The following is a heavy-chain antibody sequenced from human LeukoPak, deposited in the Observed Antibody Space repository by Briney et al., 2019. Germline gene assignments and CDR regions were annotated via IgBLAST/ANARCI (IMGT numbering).Heavy chain of an antibody. CDR2: IRSKAYGGTT. J-gene: IGHJ4*02. Sequence: PGGSPRLSCTASGFTFRDYGMSWVRQAPGKGLEWVGFIRSKAYGGTTEYAASVKGRFSISRDDSKSIAYLQMNSLKIEDTAVYYCTRGGGYDYLFDFWGQGTLVTVSS. D-gene: IGHD5-12*01. V-gene: IGHV3-49*04. CDR3: TRGGGYDYLFDF. CDR1: GFTFRDYG.